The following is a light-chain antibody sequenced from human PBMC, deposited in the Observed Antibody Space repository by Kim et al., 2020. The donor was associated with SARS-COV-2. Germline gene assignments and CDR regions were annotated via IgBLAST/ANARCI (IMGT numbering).Light chain of an antibody. CDR2: DVS. V-gene: IGKV1-5*01. J-gene: IGKJ1*01. CDR3: QQYNSYWT. CDR1: QSIGDW. Sequence: SASVGDGVTITCRASQSIGDWLAWYQQKPGKAPKVLLYDVSRLESGVPSRFSGRGSGTEFTLTISSLQPDDFATYYCQQYNSYWTFGQGTKVDIK.